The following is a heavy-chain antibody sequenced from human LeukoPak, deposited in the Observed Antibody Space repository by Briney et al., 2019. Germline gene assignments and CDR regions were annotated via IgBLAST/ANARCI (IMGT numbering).Heavy chain of an antibody. CDR2: ISGTGGNT. CDR1: GFTFSNYA. D-gene: IGHD5-12*01. V-gene: IGHV3-23*01. J-gene: IGHJ4*02. CDR3: AKDLDIVATITGN. Sequence: GGSLRLSCAASGFTFSNYAMSWVRQAPGKGLEWVSTISGTGGNTYYADSVKGRFTISKNISQSTLYLQMNSLRAEDTAVYYCAKDLDIVATITGNWGQGTLVTVSS.